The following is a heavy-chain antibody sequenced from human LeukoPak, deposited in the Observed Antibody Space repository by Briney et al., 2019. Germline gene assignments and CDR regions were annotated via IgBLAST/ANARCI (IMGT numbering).Heavy chain of an antibody. V-gene: IGHV3-23*01. Sequence: GGSLRLSCAASGFTFSSYGMHWVRQAPGKGLEWVSAISGSGGSTYYADSVKGRFTISRDNSKNTLYLQMNSLRAEDTAVYYCAKWLPAANYFDYWGQGTLVTVSS. J-gene: IGHJ4*02. CDR3: AKWLPAANYFDY. CDR2: ISGSGGST. D-gene: IGHD2-2*01. CDR1: GFTFSSYG.